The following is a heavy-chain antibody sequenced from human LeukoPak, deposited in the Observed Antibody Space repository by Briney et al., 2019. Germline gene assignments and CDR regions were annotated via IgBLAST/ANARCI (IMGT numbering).Heavy chain of an antibody. CDR2: LDYTGNNQ. D-gene: IGHD3-10*01. J-gene: IGHJ5*02. CDR3: ARDGIPYYGSGSYVFPANNWFDP. V-gene: IGHV3-30*02. CDR1: GFTFKNYG. Sequence: GGSLTLSCATSGFTFKNYGVHWVRQAPGEGLEWVTFLDYTGNNQYYADSMKGRLTISRDNSKNTLYLQMGSLRAEDMAVYYCARDGIPYYGSGSYVFPANNWFDPWGQGTLVTVSS.